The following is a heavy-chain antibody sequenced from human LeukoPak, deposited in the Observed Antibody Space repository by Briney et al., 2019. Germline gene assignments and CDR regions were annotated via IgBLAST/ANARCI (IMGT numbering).Heavy chain of an antibody. V-gene: IGHV4-61*02. CDR1: GGSISSGSYY. D-gene: IGHD5-18*01. Sequence: SETLSLTCTVSGGSISSGSYYWSWIRQPAGKGLEWIGRIYTSGSTNYNPSLKSRVTISVDTSKNQFSLKVTSVTAADTAVYYCAKQDTAMVRAVFDYWGQGTLVTVSS. CDR3: AKQDTAMVRAVFDY. CDR2: IYTSGST. J-gene: IGHJ4*02.